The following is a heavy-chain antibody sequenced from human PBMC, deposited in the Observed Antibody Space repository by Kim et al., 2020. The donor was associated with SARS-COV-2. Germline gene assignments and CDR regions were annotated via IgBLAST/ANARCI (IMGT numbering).Heavy chain of an antibody. CDR3: ARDNTRWSMDV. D-gene: IGHD2-2*01. V-gene: IGHV1-46*01. CDR2: ITPVDGIT. Sequence: ASVKVSCKASGYTFISHKMHWVRQAPGHGLEWMGIITPVDGITSYAQKFQCRVTMTRDTSTSAVYVELSSLRSDDTATYYCARDNTRWSMDVWGQGTTVTVSS. CDR1: GYTFISHK. J-gene: IGHJ6*02.